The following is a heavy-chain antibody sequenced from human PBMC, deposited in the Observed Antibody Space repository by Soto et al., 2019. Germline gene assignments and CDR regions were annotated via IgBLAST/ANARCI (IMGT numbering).Heavy chain of an antibody. CDR1: GGSFSGYY. J-gene: IGHJ4*02. V-gene: IGHV4-34*01. Sequence: SETLSLTCAVYGGSFSGYYWSWIRQPPGKGLEWIGEINHSGSTNYNPSLKSRVTISVDTSKNQFSPRLSSVTAADTAVYYCARGPGGIVPAAYWGQGTLVTVSS. CDR3: ARGPGGIVPAAY. D-gene: IGHD2-2*01. CDR2: INHSGST.